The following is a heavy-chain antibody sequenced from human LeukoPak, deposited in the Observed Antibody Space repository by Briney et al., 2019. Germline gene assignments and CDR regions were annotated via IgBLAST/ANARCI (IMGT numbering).Heavy chain of an antibody. V-gene: IGHV1-18*01. CDR2: ISAYNGNT. CDR3: ARRRDREIAAAGPDAFDI. D-gene: IGHD6-13*01. Sequence: ASVKVSCKASGYTFTSYGISWVRQAPGQGLEWMGWISAYNGNTNYAQKLRGRVTMTTDTSTSTAYMELRSLRSDDTAVYYCARRRDREIAAAGPDAFDIWGQGTMVTVSS. CDR1: GYTFTSYG. J-gene: IGHJ3*02.